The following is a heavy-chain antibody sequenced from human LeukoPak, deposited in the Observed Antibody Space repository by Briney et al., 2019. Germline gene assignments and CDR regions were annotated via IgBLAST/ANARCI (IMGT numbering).Heavy chain of an antibody. CDR3: ARVSNNYYYFYMDV. CDR1: GFTFSNYW. J-gene: IGHJ6*03. V-gene: IGHV3-7*01. Sequence: GWSLRLSCAASGFTFSNYWMSWVRQAPGKGLEGVANINQDGGEKYYVDSVKGRFTISRDNAKNSLYLQMNSLRAEDTAVYYCARVSNNYYYFYMDVWGKGTTVTVSS. CDR2: INQDGGEK. D-gene: IGHD2/OR15-2a*01.